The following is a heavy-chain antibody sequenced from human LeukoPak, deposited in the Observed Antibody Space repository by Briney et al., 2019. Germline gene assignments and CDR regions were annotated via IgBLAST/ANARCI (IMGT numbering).Heavy chain of an antibody. CDR2: FYISGST. V-gene: IGHV4-61*02. CDR3: ARARGRGWYVVWFDP. J-gene: IGHJ5*02. CDR1: GGSISSGLHY. Sequence: PSQTLSLTCTVSGGSISSGLHYWSWIRQSAGKGLEWIGRFYISGSTDYNPALKSRVTISVDTSKNQFSLKLSSVTAADTAVYYCARARGRGWYVVWFDPWGQGTLVTVSS. D-gene: IGHD6-19*01.